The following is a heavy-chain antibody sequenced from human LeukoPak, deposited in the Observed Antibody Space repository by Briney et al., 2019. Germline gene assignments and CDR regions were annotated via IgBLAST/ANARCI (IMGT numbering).Heavy chain of an antibody. D-gene: IGHD3-9*01. V-gene: IGHV1-69*01. CDR3: ARGVYDILTGYRGQDWFDP. Sequence: ASVKVSCKASGGTFSSYAISWVRQAPGQGLEWMGGIIPIFGTANYAQKFQGRVTITADESTSTAYMELSSLRSEDTAVYYCARGVYDILTGYRGQDWFDPWGQGTLVTVSS. CDR2: IIPIFGTA. J-gene: IGHJ5*02. CDR1: GGTFSSYA.